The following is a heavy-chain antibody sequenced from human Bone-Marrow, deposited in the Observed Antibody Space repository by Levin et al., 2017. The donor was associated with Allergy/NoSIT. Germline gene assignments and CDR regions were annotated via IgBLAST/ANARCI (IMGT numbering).Heavy chain of an antibody. Sequence: PGGSLRLSCTASGFTFSNAWMNWVRQAPGKGLEWVGRIKSKIDGGTADYGAPFKARFSISRDDSKNTLFLQMSSVETEDTAVYYCFPGGKDGGWYEELGNGHWGQGTLVTVSS. CDR3: FPGGKDGGWYEELGNGH. CDR2: IKSKIDGGTA. CDR1: GFTFSNAW. V-gene: IGHV3-15*01. J-gene: IGHJ4*02. D-gene: IGHD6-19*01.